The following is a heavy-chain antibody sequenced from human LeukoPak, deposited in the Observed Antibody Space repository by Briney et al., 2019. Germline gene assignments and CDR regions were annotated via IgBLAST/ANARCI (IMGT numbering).Heavy chain of an antibody. CDR3: ASGDSSGWYADY. Sequence: AAVKVSCKASGGTFSSYAISWVRQAPGQGIEWMGGIIPIFGTANYAQKFQGRVTITADESTSTAYMELSSLRSEDTAVYYCASGDSSGWYADYWGQGTLVTVSS. V-gene: IGHV1-69*13. J-gene: IGHJ4*02. D-gene: IGHD6-19*01. CDR2: IIPIFGTA. CDR1: GGTFSSYA.